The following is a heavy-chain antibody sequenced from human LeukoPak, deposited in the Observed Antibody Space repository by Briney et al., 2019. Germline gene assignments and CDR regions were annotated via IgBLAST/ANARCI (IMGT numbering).Heavy chain of an antibody. CDR2: IKADGGEK. Sequence: GGSLRLSCAASGFTFSTYWVNWFRQTPGKGLEWVAKIKADGGEKDHVASVKGRFTISRDNAKNSLYLQMNSLRVEDTAVYYRARGGAARPDFWGQGTLVTVSS. D-gene: IGHD6-6*01. CDR3: ARGGAARPDF. V-gene: IGHV3-7*01. CDR1: GFTFSTYW. J-gene: IGHJ4*02.